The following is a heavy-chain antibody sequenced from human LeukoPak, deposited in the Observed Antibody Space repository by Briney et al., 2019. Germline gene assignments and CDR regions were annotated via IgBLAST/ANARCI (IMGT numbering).Heavy chain of an antibody. CDR1: GXTFNSYA. V-gene: IGHV3-23*01. Sequence: GGSLRLSCAASGXTFNSYAMSWVRQAPGKGLEWVSVISGTGGSTYYADSVKGRFTISRDNSKNTLYLQMNSLRAEDTAVYYCAKEQGLYGSGSYPFDYWGQGTLVTVSS. CDR3: AKEQGLYGSGSYPFDY. J-gene: IGHJ4*02. CDR2: ISGTGGST. D-gene: IGHD3-10*01.